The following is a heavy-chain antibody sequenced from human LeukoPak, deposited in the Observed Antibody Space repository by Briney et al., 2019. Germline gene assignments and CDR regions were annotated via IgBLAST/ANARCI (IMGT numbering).Heavy chain of an antibody. CDR2: IYYSGST. Sequence: PSETLSLTCTVSGGSISSYYWSWIRQPPGKGLEWIGYIYYSGSTNYNPSLKSRVTISVDTSKNQFSLKLSSVTAADTAVYYCARAIVATIRQNWYFDLWGRGTLVTVSS. D-gene: IGHD5-12*01. V-gene: IGHV4-59*01. CDR1: GGSISSYY. CDR3: ARAIVATIRQNWYFDL. J-gene: IGHJ2*01.